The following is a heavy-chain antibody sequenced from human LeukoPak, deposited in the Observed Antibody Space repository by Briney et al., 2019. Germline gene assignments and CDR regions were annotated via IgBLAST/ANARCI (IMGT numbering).Heavy chain of an antibody. CDR2: IYYGSVFYRVST. Sequence: PSETLSLTCTVSDGSISSSSYYWGWIRQPPGKGLEWIGSIYYGSVFYRVSTYYNPSLKSRVTMSGDTSKNQFSLKLSSVTAAGTAAYYCARLGYCSGGSCCYYYYMDVWGKGTTITVSS. CDR3: ARLGYCSGGSCCYYYYMDV. V-gene: IGHV4-39*07. CDR1: DGSISSSSYY. D-gene: IGHD2-15*01. J-gene: IGHJ6*03.